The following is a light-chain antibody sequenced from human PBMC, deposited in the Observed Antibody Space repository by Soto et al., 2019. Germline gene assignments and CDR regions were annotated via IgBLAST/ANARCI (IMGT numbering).Light chain of an antibody. CDR2: LNSDGSH. Sequence: QLVLTQSPSASASLGASVKLTCNQSSGDSSYAIAWHQQQPEKGPRYLMKLNSDGSHSKGDGIPDRFSGSSSGAERYLTISSLQSEDEADYYCQTWGTDIVVFGGGTKLTVL. J-gene: IGLJ2*01. CDR3: QTWGTDIVV. CDR1: SGDSSYA. V-gene: IGLV4-69*01.